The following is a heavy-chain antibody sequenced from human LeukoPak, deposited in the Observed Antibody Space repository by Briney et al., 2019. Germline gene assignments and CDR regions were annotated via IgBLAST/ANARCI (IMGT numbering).Heavy chain of an antibody. J-gene: IGHJ6*03. CDR3: TTADYSSGWYYYYYMDV. V-gene: IGHV3-15*01. D-gene: IGHD6-25*01. CDR1: GFTFSNAR. CDR2: IKTNTDGGTT. Sequence: PGGSLRLSCAASGFTFSNARMTWVRQAPGKGLEWVGRIKTNTDGGTTDYAAPVKGRFTISRDDSKNTLYLLMNSLKTEDTAVYYCTTADYSSGWYYYYYMDVWGKGTTVTVSS.